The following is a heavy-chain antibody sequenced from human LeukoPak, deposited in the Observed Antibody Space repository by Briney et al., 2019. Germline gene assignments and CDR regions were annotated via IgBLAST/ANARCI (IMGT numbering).Heavy chain of an antibody. CDR2: IYYSGST. CDR1: GGSISSSSYY. V-gene: IGHV4-39*01. Sequence: RASETLSLTCTVSGGSISSSSYYWGWIRQPPGKGLEWIGNIYYSGSTYYNPSLKSRVTISVDTSKNQFSLKLSSVTAADTAVYYCAYSRFRPKSVAVPRPVDYWGQGTLVTVSS. D-gene: IGHD6-19*01. J-gene: IGHJ4*02. CDR3: AYSRFRPKSVAVPRPVDY.